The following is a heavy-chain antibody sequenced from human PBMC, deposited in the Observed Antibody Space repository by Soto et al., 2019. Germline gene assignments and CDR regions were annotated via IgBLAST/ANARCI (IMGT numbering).Heavy chain of an antibody. Sequence: PSETLSLTCTVSGDSIRSYYWTWIRQPPGKGLELIGYIYYSGSTRYNPSLKSRVTISVDMSKNQSSLKLSSVIAADTAVHYCARAYGGFDNGLDVWGQGTEVTVSS. CDR1: GDSIRSYY. CDR2: IYYSGST. CDR3: ARAYGGFDNGLDV. J-gene: IGHJ6*02. V-gene: IGHV4-59*01. D-gene: IGHD5-12*01.